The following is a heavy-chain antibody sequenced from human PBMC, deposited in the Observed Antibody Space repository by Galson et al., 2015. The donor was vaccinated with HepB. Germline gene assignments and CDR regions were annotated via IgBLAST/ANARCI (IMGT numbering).Heavy chain of an antibody. CDR3: AKDLTALLWFGELAD. V-gene: IGHV3-30*18. J-gene: IGHJ4*02. CDR1: GFTFSSYG. D-gene: IGHD3-10*01. Sequence: SLRLSCAASGFTFSSYGMHWVRQAPGKGLEWVAVISYDGSNKYYADSVKGRFTISRDNSKNTLYLQMNSLRAEDTAVYYCAKDLTALLWFGELADWGQGTLVTVSS. CDR2: ISYDGSNK.